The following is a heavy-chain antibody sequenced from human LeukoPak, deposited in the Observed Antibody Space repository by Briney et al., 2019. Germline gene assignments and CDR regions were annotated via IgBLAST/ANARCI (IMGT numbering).Heavy chain of an antibody. Sequence: PGGSLRLSCAASGFTVSSNYMSWVRQAPGKGLGWVSAISGSGGSTYYADSVKGRFTISRDNSKNTLYLQMNSLRAEDTAVYYCAKDRAYVVVPVFDYWGQGTLVTVSS. CDR2: ISGSGGST. CDR3: AKDRAYVVVPVFDY. V-gene: IGHV3-23*01. J-gene: IGHJ4*02. D-gene: IGHD2-2*01. CDR1: GFTVSSNY.